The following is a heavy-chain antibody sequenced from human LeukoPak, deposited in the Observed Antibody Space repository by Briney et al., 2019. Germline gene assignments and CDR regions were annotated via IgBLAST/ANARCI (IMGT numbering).Heavy chain of an antibody. CDR2: ISGSGGST. V-gene: IGHV3-23*01. D-gene: IGHD4-17*01. CDR3: ASDYGDINYYYYGMDV. J-gene: IGHJ6*02. CDR1: GFTFSSYA. Sequence: GGSLRLSCAASGFTFSSYAMSWVRQAPGKGLEWVSAISGSGGSTYYADSVKGRFTISRDNSKNTLYLQMNSLRAEDTAVYYCASDYGDINYYYYGMDVWGQGTTVTVFS.